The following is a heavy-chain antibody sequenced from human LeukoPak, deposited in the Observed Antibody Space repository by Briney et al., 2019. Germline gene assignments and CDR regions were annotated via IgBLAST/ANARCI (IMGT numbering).Heavy chain of an antibody. CDR3: ARTAIDSSGYSAFDI. CDR1: GGSISSYY. Sequence: SETLSLTCTVSGGSISSYYWSWIRQPAGKGLEWIGRIYTSGSTNYNPSLKSRVTISVDTSKNQFSLKLSSVTAADTAVYYCARTAIDSSGYSAFDIWGQGTMVTVSS. V-gene: IGHV4-4*07. D-gene: IGHD3-22*01. J-gene: IGHJ3*02. CDR2: IYTSGST.